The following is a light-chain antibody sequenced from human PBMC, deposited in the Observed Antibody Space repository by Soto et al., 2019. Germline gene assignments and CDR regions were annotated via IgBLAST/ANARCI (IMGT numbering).Light chain of an antibody. CDR2: ASS. Sequence: QSALTQPASVSGSPGQSITISCTGTSSDVGGYNYVSWYQHHPGKAPRLMIYASSSRPSGVSHRFSGSRSGNTASLTISGLQAEDEADYYCSSYTSGTTLDVFGTGTKVTVL. J-gene: IGLJ1*01. CDR1: SSDVGGYNY. CDR3: SSYTSGTTLDV. V-gene: IGLV2-14*01.